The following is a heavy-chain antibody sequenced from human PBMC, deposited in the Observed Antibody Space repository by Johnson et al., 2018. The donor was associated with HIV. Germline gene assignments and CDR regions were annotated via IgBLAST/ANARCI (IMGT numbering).Heavy chain of an antibody. CDR1: GFTCSHQY. J-gene: IGHJ3*02. CDR2: IKQDGSEK. D-gene: IGHD3-22*01. Sequence: MQLVESGGGLVKPGGSLRLSCAASGFTCSHQYMNCVRQGRGNGLEWVANIKQDGSEKYYVDSVKGRFTISRDDSKNTLYLQMNSLKTEDTAVYYCRARIVLEGRVLPDAFDIWGQGTMVTVSS. CDR3: RARIVLEGRVLPDAFDI. V-gene: IGHV3-7*03.